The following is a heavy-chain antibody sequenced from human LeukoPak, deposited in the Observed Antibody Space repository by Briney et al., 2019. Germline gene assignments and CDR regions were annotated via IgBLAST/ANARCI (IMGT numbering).Heavy chain of an antibody. D-gene: IGHD6-13*01. Sequence: GGSLRLSCAASGFIFSAYGMHWVRQAPGKGLEWVAFIRDDGSNRYHADSVKGRFTISRDNSKNTLYLQMNSLRAEDTAVYYCAKRGEQQLRFGPYYMDVWGKGTTVTVSS. V-gene: IGHV3-30*02. J-gene: IGHJ6*03. CDR2: IRDDGSNR. CDR3: AKRGEQQLRFGPYYMDV. CDR1: GFIFSAYG.